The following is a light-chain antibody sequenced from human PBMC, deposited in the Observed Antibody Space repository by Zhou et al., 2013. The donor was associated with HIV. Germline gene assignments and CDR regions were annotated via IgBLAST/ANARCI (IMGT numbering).Light chain of an antibody. Sequence: DIQMTQSPSTLSASVGDRVTITCRASQNISNWLAWYQQKPGKAPNLLMYEASTLESGVPSRFSGSGSGTEFTLTISSLQPDDFATYYCQQYNNYWTFGQGTKVEIK. CDR3: QQYNNYWT. V-gene: IGKV1-5*03. J-gene: IGKJ1*01. CDR1: QNISNW. CDR2: EAS.